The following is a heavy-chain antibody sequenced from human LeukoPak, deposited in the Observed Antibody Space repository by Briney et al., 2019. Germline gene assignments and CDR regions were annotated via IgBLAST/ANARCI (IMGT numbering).Heavy chain of an antibody. V-gene: IGHV4-34*01. CDR3: ARVSRWFLAVAGYADY. Sequence: SETLSLTCAFSGGSFSGYSWSWIRQTPGQELEWLGESNHRGSTNYNPSLKSRVTISVDASKSQFSLKLSSVTAADTAVYYCARVSRWFLAVAGYADYWGQGTQVTVSS. D-gene: IGHD6-19*01. CDR2: SNHRGST. J-gene: IGHJ4*02. CDR1: GGSFSGYS.